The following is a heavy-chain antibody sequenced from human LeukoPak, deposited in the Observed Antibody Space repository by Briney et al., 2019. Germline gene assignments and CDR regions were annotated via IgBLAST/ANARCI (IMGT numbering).Heavy chain of an antibody. Sequence: GGSLRLSCAASGFTFDDYAMHWVRQAPGKGLEWVSGISWNSGRIAYADSVKGRFTISRDNAKNSLYLQMNSLRTEDTALYYCAKGIAFGGVIVPDFDYWGQGTLVTVSS. CDR2: ISWNSGRI. D-gene: IGHD3-16*02. CDR3: AKGIAFGGVIVPDFDY. CDR1: GFTFDDYA. J-gene: IGHJ4*02. V-gene: IGHV3-9*01.